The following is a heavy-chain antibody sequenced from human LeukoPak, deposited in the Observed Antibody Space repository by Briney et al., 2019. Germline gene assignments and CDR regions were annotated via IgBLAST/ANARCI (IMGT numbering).Heavy chain of an antibody. J-gene: IGHJ4*02. D-gene: IGHD2-15*01. V-gene: IGHV3-30*18. CDR3: AKDESVVVVAATSFDY. CDR2: ISYNGSNK. CDR1: GFTFSSYG. Sequence: GRSLRLSCTASGFTFSSYGMHWVRQAPGKGLEWVAVISYNGSNKYYADPVKGRFTISRDNSNNTLYLQMNSLRAEDTAVYYCAKDESVVVVAATSFDYWGQGTLVTVSS.